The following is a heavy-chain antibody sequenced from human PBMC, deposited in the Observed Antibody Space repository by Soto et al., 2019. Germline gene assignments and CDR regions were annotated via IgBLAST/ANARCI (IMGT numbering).Heavy chain of an antibody. CDR1: GYSFTGYY. Sequence: HEHLVQSGAEVKRPGASLKVSCKASGYSFTGYYIHWVRQAPGQGLEWMGWINPASGATNYAQNLQGRVPLTSDTSNSTASMDLTSLTSDATAVYYCARGDYGTGGYPFPYFDYWGQGTMVIVSS. V-gene: IGHV1-2*02. J-gene: IGHJ4*02. CDR3: ARGDYGTGGYPFPYFDY. D-gene: IGHD2-8*02. CDR2: INPASGAT.